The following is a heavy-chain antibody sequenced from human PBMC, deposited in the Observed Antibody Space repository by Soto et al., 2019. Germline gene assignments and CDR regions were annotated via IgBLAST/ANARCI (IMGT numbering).Heavy chain of an antibody. D-gene: IGHD3-9*01. CDR3: AKETYDILTGYCDY. J-gene: IGHJ4*02. CDR2: ISYDGSNK. Sequence: QVQLVESGGGVVQPGRSLRLSCAASGFTFSSYGMHWVRQAPGKGLEWVAVISYDGSNKYYADSVKGRFTISRDNSKNTLYLQLNSLRDEDTAVYYCAKETYDILTGYCDYWGQGTLVTVSS. V-gene: IGHV3-30*18. CDR1: GFTFSSYG.